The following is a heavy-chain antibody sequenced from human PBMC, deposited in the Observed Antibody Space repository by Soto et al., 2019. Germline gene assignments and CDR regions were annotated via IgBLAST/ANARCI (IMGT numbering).Heavy chain of an antibody. V-gene: IGHV1-18*01. D-gene: IGHD3-9*01. Sequence: ASVKVSCKASGYTFTSYGINWVRQAPGQGLEWMGWISAYNGYTNYAQRLQGRVTMTTDTSTSTAYMELSRLRSDDTAVYYCAKVSGTGFHLYDFDYWGQGTPVTVSS. CDR2: ISAYNGYT. CDR1: GYTFTSYG. CDR3: AKVSGTGFHLYDFDY. J-gene: IGHJ4*02.